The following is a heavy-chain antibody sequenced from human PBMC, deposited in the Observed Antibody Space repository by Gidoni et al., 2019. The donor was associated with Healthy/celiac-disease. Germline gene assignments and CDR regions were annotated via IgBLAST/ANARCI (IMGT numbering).Heavy chain of an antibody. V-gene: IGHV3-30*18. D-gene: IGHD3-22*01. CDR1: GFPFSSYG. CDR3: AKGIANARSGYYH. CDR2: ISYDGSNK. Sequence: QVQLVESGGGVVQPGRSLRLPCAALGFPFSSYGMHWVRQAPGKGLEWVAVISYDGSNKYYADSVKGRFTISRDNSKNTLYLQMNSLRAEDTAVYYCAKGIANARSGYYHWGQGTLVTVSS. J-gene: IGHJ5*02.